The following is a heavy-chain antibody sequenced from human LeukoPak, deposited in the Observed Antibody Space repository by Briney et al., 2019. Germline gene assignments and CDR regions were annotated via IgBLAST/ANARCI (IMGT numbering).Heavy chain of an antibody. CDR3: VRGDSSTWVY. CDR2: IYYSGST. J-gene: IGHJ4*02. Sequence: SETLSLTCTVSGGSISGYYWSWIRQPPGKGLEWIGYIYYSGSTNYNPSLKSRVTISVDTSKNQFSLKLSSVTAADTAVYYCVRGDSSTWVYWGQGTLVTVSS. V-gene: IGHV4-59*01. CDR1: GGSISGYY. D-gene: IGHD6-6*01.